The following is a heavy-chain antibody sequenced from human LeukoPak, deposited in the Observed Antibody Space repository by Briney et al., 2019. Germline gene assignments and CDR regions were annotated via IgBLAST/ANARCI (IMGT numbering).Heavy chain of an antibody. CDR1: GFTFSSYE. J-gene: IGHJ4*02. Sequence: GGSLSLSCAASGFTFSSYEMNWVRQAPGKGLEWVSYISSSGSTIYYADSVKGRSTISRDNAKNSLYLQMNSLRVEDTAVYYCARDWWDNSGYYDYWGQGTLVTVSS. V-gene: IGHV3-48*03. CDR2: ISSSGSTI. D-gene: IGHD3-22*01. CDR3: ARDWWDNSGYYDY.